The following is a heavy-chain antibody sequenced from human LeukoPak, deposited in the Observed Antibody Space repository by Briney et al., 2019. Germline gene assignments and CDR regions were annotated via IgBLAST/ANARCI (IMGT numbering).Heavy chain of an antibody. Sequence: GGSLRLSCAASGFTFSSYDMHWVRQATGKGLEWVSAIGTAGDTYYPGSVKGRFTISRENAKNSLYLQMNSQRAEDTAVYYCARDQRGRGYTYGYDYWGQGTLVTVSS. J-gene: IGHJ4*02. D-gene: IGHD5-18*01. CDR1: GFTFSSYD. CDR2: IGTAGDT. CDR3: ARDQRGRGYTYGYDY. V-gene: IGHV3-13*01.